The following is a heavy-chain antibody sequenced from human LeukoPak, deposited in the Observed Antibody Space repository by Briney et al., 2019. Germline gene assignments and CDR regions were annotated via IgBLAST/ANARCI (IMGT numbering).Heavy chain of an antibody. CDR1: GYSISSGYY. CDR3: ARVQYSSSSGYGYYYYYYMDV. Sequence: SETLSLTCAVSGYSISSGYYWGWIRQPPGKGLEWIGSIYHSGSTYYNPSRKSRVTISVDTSKNQFPLKLSSVTAADTAVYYCARVQYSSSSGYGYYYYYYMDVWGKGTTVTVSS. CDR2: IYHSGST. D-gene: IGHD6-6*01. J-gene: IGHJ6*03. V-gene: IGHV4-38-2*01.